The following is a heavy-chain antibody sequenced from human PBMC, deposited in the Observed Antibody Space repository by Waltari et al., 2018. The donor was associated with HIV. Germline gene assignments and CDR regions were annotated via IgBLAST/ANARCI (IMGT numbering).Heavy chain of an antibody. Sequence: EVQLVETGGDVIRPGGSLRPSCSPSGISVTNTYINRSRQAPGQGREWVSVIYRGGDTKYADSVKGRFLISRDNSKNTVFLQLNRLRVEDTAVYYCSGPDGDQGTSVTYYGMGVWGQGTTVIVSS. CDR2: IYRGGDT. CDR1: GISVTNTY. J-gene: IGHJ6*02. D-gene: IGHD4-17*01. CDR3: SGPDGDQGTSVTYYGMGV. V-gene: IGHV3-53*02.